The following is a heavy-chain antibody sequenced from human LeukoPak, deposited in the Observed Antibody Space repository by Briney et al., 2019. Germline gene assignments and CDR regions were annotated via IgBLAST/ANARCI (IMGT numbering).Heavy chain of an antibody. CDR3: ARGIVVVPTAIEY. Sequence: GLPLKISCKGYEYSCTTYWISWVRQMPGKGLEWMGMIEPSDSYTNYSPSFEGHVTISADKSTSTAYLQWSSLKASDSAMYYCARGIVVVPTAIEYWGQGTLVTVSS. V-gene: IGHV5-10-1*01. D-gene: IGHD2-2*01. CDR1: EYSCTTYW. J-gene: IGHJ4*02. CDR2: IEPSDSYT.